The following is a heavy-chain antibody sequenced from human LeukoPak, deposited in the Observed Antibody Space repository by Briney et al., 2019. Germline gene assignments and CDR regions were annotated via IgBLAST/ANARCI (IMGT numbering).Heavy chain of an antibody. V-gene: IGHV4-30-4*02. J-gene: IGHJ4*02. Sequence: SETLSLTCTVSGGSISSGDYYWSWIRQPPGKGLEWIGYIYHSGSTYYNPSLKSRVTISVDRSKNQFSLKLSSVTAADTAVYYCARVATIDASPHFDYWGQGTLVTVSS. D-gene: IGHD4/OR15-4a*01. CDR2: IYHSGST. CDR3: ARVATIDASPHFDY. CDR1: GGSISSGDYY.